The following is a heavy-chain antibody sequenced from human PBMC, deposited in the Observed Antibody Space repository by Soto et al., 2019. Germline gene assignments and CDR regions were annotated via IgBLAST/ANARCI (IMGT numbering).Heavy chain of an antibody. Sequence: SETLSLTCAVSGDSISTYYWSWIRQPPGKGLEWIGYIYYSGSTNQNPSLNSRVTMSVDTSKKQVSLKLTSVTAADTAVYYCARHGFGGRTFDIWGQGTMVTVSS. CDR2: IYYSGST. CDR3: ARHGFGGRTFDI. D-gene: IGHD3-16*01. J-gene: IGHJ3*02. CDR1: GDSISTYY. V-gene: IGHV4-59*08.